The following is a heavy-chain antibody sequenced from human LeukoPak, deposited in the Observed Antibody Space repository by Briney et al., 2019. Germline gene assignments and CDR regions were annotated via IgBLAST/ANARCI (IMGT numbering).Heavy chain of an antibody. CDR1: GFTFSSYG. J-gene: IGHJ4*02. CDR3: ARALVATISSTWTTVTTRGFDY. D-gene: IGHD4-17*01. V-gene: IGHV3-7*01. CDR2: IKQDGSEK. Sequence: GGSLRLSCAASGFTFSSYGMSWVRQAPRKGLDRVANIKQDGSEKYYVDSVKGRFTISRDNAKNSLYLQMNSLRAEDTAVYYCARALVATISSTWTTVTTRGFDYWGQGTLVTVSS.